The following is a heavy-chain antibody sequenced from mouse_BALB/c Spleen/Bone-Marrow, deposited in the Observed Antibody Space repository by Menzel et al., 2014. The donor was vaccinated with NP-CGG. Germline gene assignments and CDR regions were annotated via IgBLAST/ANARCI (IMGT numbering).Heavy chain of an antibody. J-gene: IGHJ1*01. CDR2: IFPGDSTT. V-gene: IGHV1S56*01. Sequence: VKLVESGVELVEPGASVKLSCKASGNTFTSYDINWVRQRPEQGLEWIGWIFPGDSTTKYNEKFKGKATLSTDKSSSTVHMQLSRLTSEDSAVYFCVRSRLRDWYFDVWGAGTTVTISS. CDR3: VRSRLRDWYFDV. CDR1: GNTFTSYD. D-gene: IGHD1-2*01.